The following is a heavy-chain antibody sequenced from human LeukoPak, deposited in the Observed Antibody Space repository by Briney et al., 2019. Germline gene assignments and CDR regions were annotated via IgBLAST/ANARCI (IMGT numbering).Heavy chain of an antibody. J-gene: IGHJ3*02. Sequence: PGGSLRLSCAAFGFTFSSYSMNWVRQAPGKGLEWVSSISSSNSYTYYTDSVRGRFTISRDNAKNSLYLQMNSLRAEDTAVYYCARAGRGIMIGAAFDIWGQGTMVTVSS. V-gene: IGHV3-21*01. CDR3: ARAGRGIMIGAAFDI. D-gene: IGHD3-16*01. CDR1: GFTFSSYS. CDR2: ISSSNSYT.